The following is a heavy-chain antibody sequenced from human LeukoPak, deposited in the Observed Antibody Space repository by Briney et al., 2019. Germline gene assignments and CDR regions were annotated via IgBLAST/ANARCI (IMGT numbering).Heavy chain of an antibody. V-gene: IGHV1-18*01. CDR2: ISAYNGNT. Sequence: ASVKVSCKASGYTFTSYGISWVRQAPGQGLEWMGWISAYNGNTKYAQKFQGRVTMTTDTFTSTAYMELRSLTSDDTAVYYCARGPWSPIAVAGREDYWGQGTLVSVSS. CDR1: GYTFTSYG. D-gene: IGHD6-19*01. CDR3: ARGPWSPIAVAGREDY. J-gene: IGHJ4*02.